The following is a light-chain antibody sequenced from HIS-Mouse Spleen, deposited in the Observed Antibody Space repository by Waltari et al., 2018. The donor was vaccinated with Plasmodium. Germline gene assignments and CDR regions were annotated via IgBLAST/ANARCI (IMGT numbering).Light chain of an antibody. Sequence: SYELTQPPSVSVSPGQTARITCSGDALPKQYAYWYQQKPGQAPVLVKYKDSERPSGSPDRFSGSSSGTTVTLTISGVQAEDEADYYCQSADSSGTYGVFGGGTKLTVL. V-gene: IGLV3-25*03. J-gene: IGLJ3*02. CDR3: QSADSSGTYGV. CDR1: ALPKQY. CDR2: KDS.